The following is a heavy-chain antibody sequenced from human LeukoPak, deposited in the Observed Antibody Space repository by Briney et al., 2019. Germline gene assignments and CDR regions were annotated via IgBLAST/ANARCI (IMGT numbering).Heavy chain of an antibody. D-gene: IGHD3-3*01. CDR2: IYYSGST. V-gene: IGHV4-39*01. Sequence: GSLRLSCAASGFTFSSYWVNWVRQSPGKGLEWIGSIYYSGSTYYNPSLKSRVTISVDTSKNQFSLKLSFVTAADTAVYYCARQDILEWFPGGRWFDPWGQGTLVTVSS. CDR3: ARQDILEWFPGGRWFDP. J-gene: IGHJ5*02. CDR1: GFTFSSYW.